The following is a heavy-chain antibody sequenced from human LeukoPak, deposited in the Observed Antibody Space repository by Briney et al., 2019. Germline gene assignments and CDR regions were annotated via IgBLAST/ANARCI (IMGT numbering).Heavy chain of an antibody. CDR1: GFTFKTYG. V-gene: IGHV3-30*02. Sequence: GGSLRLSCAASGFTFKTYGMHWVRQAPGKGLDWVAFIEKDGSNKYYADSVKGRFTVSRDNSKNRLYLQMNSLRPEETALYYCAKIHCSGGSCHPPSDFDYWGQGTLVTVSS. J-gene: IGHJ4*02. D-gene: IGHD2-15*01. CDR2: IEKDGSNK. CDR3: AKIHCSGGSCHPPSDFDY.